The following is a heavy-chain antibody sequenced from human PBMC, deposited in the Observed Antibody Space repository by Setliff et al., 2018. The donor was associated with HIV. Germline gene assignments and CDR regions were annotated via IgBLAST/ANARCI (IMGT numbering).Heavy chain of an antibody. V-gene: IGHV1-24*01. J-gene: IGHJ4*02. CDR1: GYSLIALS. CDR3: ATTETGYTYEGAFDY. D-gene: IGHD5-18*01. Sequence: ASVKVSCKVFGYSLIALSVHWVRQSPGIGLEWMGSFDPAHAKTTYAQKFQGRVTLTEDTSADTAYLQLSSLRFEDTAVYYCATTETGYTYEGAFDYWCQGTLVTVSS. CDR2: FDPAHAKT.